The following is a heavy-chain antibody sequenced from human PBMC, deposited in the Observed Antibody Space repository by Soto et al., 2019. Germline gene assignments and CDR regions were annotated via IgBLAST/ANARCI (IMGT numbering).Heavy chain of an antibody. CDR1: GGSFSGYY. CDR3: ASASGDSSGIYDY. D-gene: IGHD3-22*01. Sequence: PSETLSLTCAVYGGSFSGYYWSWIRQPPGKGLEWIGEINHSGSTNYNPSLKSRVTISVDTSKNQFSLKLSSVTAADTAVYYCASASGDSSGIYDYWGRGTLVPVSS. CDR2: INHSGST. V-gene: IGHV4-34*01. J-gene: IGHJ4*02.